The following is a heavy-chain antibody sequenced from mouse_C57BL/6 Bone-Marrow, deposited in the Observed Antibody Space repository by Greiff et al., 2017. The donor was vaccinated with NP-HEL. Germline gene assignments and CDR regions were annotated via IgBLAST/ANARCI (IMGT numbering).Heavy chain of an antibody. D-gene: IGHD4-1*01. J-gene: IGHJ3*01. V-gene: IGHV1-50*01. CDR1: GYTFTSYW. Sequence: QVQLQQSGAELVKPGASVKLSCKASGYTFTSYWMQWVKQRPGQGLEWIGEIDPSDSYTNYNQKFKGKATLTVDTSSSTAYMQLSSLTSEDSAVYYCAMELAWFAYWGQGTLVTVSA. CDR2: IDPSDSYT. CDR3: AMELAWFAY.